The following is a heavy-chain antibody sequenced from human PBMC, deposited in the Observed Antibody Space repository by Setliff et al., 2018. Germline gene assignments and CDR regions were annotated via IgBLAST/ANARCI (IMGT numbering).Heavy chain of an antibody. J-gene: IGHJ4*02. CDR1: GFTFSDYY. V-gene: IGHV3-11*01. D-gene: IGHD3-3*01. Sequence: GGSLRLSCAASGFTFSDYYMSWLRQAPGKGLEWVSHISSGGSSTYYADSVKGRFTISRDNAKKSLYLQMNSLRAEDTALYYCAKGTTSSTIFGDGYMAVFDFWGQGSLVTVSS. CDR3: AKGTTSSTIFGDGYMAVFDF. CDR2: ISSGGSST.